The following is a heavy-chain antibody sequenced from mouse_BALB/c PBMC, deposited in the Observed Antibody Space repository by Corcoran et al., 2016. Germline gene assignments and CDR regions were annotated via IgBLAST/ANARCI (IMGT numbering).Heavy chain of an antibody. J-gene: IGHJ4*01. CDR1: GYTFSSYW. V-gene: IGHV1-9*01. Sequence: QVQLQQSGAELMKPGASVKISCKATGYTFSSYWIEWVKQRPGHGLEWIGEILPGSGSTNYNEKFKGKATFTADTSSNTAYMQLSSLTSEDSAVYYCARRGLRLPHYYAMDYWGQGTSVTVSS. CDR3: ARRGLRLPHYYAMDY. CDR2: ILPGSGST. D-gene: IGHD1-2*01.